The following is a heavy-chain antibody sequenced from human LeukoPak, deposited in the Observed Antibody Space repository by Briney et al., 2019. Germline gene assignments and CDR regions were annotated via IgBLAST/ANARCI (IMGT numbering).Heavy chain of an antibody. CDR1: GFTFSSYG. Sequence: GGSLRLSCAASGFTFSSYGMHWVRQAPGKGLEWVAVIWYDGSNKYYADSVKGRFTISRDNSKNTLYLQMNSLRAEDTAVYYCAKDTEPWIQAYYFDYWGQGTLVPVSS. V-gene: IGHV3-33*06. D-gene: IGHD5-18*01. J-gene: IGHJ4*02. CDR2: IWYDGSNK. CDR3: AKDTEPWIQAYYFDY.